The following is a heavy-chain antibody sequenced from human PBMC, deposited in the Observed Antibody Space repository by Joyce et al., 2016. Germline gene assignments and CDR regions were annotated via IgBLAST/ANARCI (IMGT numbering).Heavy chain of an antibody. CDR2: IANDGNKK. D-gene: IGHD3-16*01. CDR1: GFTFSNYG. CDR3: AKRYDYVDY. J-gene: IGHJ4*02. Sequence: QVQLVESGGGVVQPGRCLRLSCAASGFTFSNYGMHWVRQAPGKGLEWVAVIANDGNKKYYADSVKGLFTISRYNSKNTLYLQMNSLRAEDTAVYYCAKRYDYVDYWGQGTLVTVSS. V-gene: IGHV3-30*18.